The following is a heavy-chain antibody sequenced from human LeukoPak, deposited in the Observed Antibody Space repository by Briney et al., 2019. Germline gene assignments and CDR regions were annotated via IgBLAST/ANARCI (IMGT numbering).Heavy chain of an antibody. CDR1: SGSFSGYY. CDR3: ARIGLYSGYPIDY. J-gene: IGHJ4*02. Sequence: SETLSLTCAVYSGSFSGYYWSWIRQPTGKGLEWIGEINHSGSTNYNPSLKSRVTISVDTSKNQFSLKLSSVTAADTAVYYCARIGLYSGYPIDYWGQGTLVTVSS. CDR2: INHSGST. V-gene: IGHV4-34*01. D-gene: IGHD5-12*01.